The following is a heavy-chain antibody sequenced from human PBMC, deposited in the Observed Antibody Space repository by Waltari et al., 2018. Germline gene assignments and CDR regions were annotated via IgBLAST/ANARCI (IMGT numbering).Heavy chain of an antibody. V-gene: IGHV3-21*01. CDR3: ARDRDDYVWGSYRYGVDY. D-gene: IGHD3-16*02. CDR2: ISSSSSYI. CDR1: GFTFSSSS. J-gene: IGHJ4*02. Sequence: EVQLVESGGGLVKPGGSLSLSCAASGFTFSSSSMNWVRQAPGKGLEWVSSISSSSSYIYYADSVKGRFTISRDNAKNSLYLQMNSLRAEDTAVYYCARDRDDYVWGSYRYGVDYWGQGTLVTVSS.